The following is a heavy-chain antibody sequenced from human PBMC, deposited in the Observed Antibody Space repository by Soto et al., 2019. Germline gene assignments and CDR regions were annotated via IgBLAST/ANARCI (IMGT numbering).Heavy chain of an antibody. Sequence: SETLSLTCTVSGGSISSSSYYWGWIRQPPGKGLEWIGSIYYSGSTYYNPSLKSRVTISVDTSKNQFSLKLSSVTAADTAVYYCAVVRGWANWFDPWGQGTLVTVSS. CDR1: GGSISSSSYY. CDR2: IYYSGST. V-gene: IGHV4-39*01. J-gene: IGHJ5*02. D-gene: IGHD3-10*01. CDR3: AVVRGWANWFDP.